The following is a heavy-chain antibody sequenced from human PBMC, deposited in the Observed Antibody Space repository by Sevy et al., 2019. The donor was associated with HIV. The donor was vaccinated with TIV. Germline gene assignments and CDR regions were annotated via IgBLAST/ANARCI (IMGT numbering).Heavy chain of an antibody. D-gene: IGHD2-2*01. CDR3: AREPDIVVVPAAPLETNWFDP. CDR2: ISSSSSTI. J-gene: IGHJ5*02. Sequence: GGSLRLSCAASGFTFSSYSMNWVRQAPGKGLEWVSYISSSSSTIYYADSGKGRFTISRDNAKNSLYLQMNSLRAADTAVYYCAREPDIVVVPAAPLETNWFDPWGQGTLVTVSS. V-gene: IGHV3-48*01. CDR1: GFTFSSYS.